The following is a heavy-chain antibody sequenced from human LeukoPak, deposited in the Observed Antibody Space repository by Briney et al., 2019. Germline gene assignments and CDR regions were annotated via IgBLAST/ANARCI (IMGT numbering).Heavy chain of an antibody. CDR2: IYYSGST. CDR3: ARSVYCGGDCSPFDY. J-gene: IGHJ4*02. CDR1: GGSISSYY. D-gene: IGHD2-21*02. Sequence: SETLSLTCTVSGGSISSYYWSWIRQPPGKGLEWIGYIYYSGSTNYNPSLKSRVTISVDTSKNQFSLKLSSVTAADTAVYYCARSVYCGGDCSPFDYWGQGTLVTVSS. V-gene: IGHV4-59*08.